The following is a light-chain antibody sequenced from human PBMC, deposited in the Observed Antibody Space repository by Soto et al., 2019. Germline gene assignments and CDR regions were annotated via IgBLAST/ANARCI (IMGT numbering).Light chain of an antibody. J-gene: IGLJ1*01. CDR2: EVY. CDR1: SSDVGAYNY. Sequence: QSALTQPASVSGSPGQSITISCTGTSSDVGAYNYVSWYQHHPDKAPKLIISEVYNRPSGVSNRFSGSKSGNTASLSISGLQAEDEADYYCSSHSSSITLIFGTGTQLTV. CDR3: SSHSSSITLI. V-gene: IGLV2-14*01.